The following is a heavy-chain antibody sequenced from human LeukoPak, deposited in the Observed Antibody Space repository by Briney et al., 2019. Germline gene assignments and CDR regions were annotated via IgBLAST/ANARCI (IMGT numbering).Heavy chain of an antibody. CDR3: AREGYCSSTRCPRGVADVGDGFDR. J-gene: IGHJ4*02. CDR2: IKEDGSEK. Sequence: PGGSLRLSYADSGFAFSSYWMSWVRQAPGKGLEKVANIKEDGSEKYYVDSVKGRFTISRDIAKNSVFLQMNSLRGDDTAFYYCAREGYCSSTRCPRGVADVGDGFDRWGQGTLVTVSP. D-gene: IGHD2-2*01. CDR1: GFAFSSYW. V-gene: IGHV3-7*01.